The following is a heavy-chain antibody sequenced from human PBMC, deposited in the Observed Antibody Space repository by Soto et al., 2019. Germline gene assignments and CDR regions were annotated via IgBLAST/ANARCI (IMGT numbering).Heavy chain of an antibody. CDR1: RYTFTRCG. CDR3: AMVDVYVTPSPQDV. Sequence: QVQLVQCGAEVKNPGASVKVSCKASRYTFTRCGIGWARQAPGQGLEWMGWINTYNGNTNYAQNVQGRVTLTTDTSTSTAYMELRSLRSNDTAIYYCAMVDVYVTPSPQDVWGQGTTVIVSS. D-gene: IGHD3-16*01. J-gene: IGHJ6*02. V-gene: IGHV1-18*01. CDR2: INTYNGNT.